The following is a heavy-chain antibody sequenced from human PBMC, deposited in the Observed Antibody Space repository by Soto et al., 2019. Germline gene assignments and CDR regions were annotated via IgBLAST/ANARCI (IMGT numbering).Heavy chain of an antibody. CDR2: ISAHNGDT. Sequence: ASVKVSCKASGYSFATYGFSWVRQAPGQGLECVGWISAHNGDTHYSQKFQGRVTLTTDTSTNTGYMELRSLTSDDTAVYFCATEPIYYNDGSGYYPLGHWGQGTLVTVSS. V-gene: IGHV1-18*04. CDR3: ATEPIYYNDGSGYYPLGH. D-gene: IGHD3-22*01. J-gene: IGHJ4*02. CDR1: GYSFATYG.